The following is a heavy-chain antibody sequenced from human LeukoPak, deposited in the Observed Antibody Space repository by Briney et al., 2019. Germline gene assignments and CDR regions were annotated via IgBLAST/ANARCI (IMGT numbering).Heavy chain of an antibody. V-gene: IGHV4-38-2*02. CDR1: GYSISSGYH. CDR2: IYHSGST. J-gene: IGHJ4*02. Sequence: SETLSLTCTVSGYSISSGYHWGWIRQPPGKGLEWIGSIYHSGSTYYNPSLKSRVTISVDTSKNQFSLKLSSVTAADTAVYYCAREAYGSGSYFSFDYWGQGTLVTVSS. D-gene: IGHD3-10*01. CDR3: AREAYGSGSYFSFDY.